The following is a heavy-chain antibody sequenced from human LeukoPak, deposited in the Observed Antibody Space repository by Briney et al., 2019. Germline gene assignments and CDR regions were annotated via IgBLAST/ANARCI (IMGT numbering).Heavy chain of an antibody. Sequence: ASVKVSCKASGGTFSSYAISWVRQAPGQGLEWMGGITPIFGTANYAQKFQGRVTITADKSTSTAYMELSSLRSEDTAVYYCARDLPFGAARFSYMDVWGKGTTVTVSS. J-gene: IGHJ6*03. V-gene: IGHV1-69*06. CDR2: ITPIFGTA. D-gene: IGHD6-6*01. CDR3: ARDLPFGAARFSYMDV. CDR1: GGTFSSYA.